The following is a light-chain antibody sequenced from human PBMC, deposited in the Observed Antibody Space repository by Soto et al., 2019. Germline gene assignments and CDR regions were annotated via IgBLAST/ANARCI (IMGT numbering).Light chain of an antibody. CDR1: QSISNW. CDR3: QQCFTYLYT. CDR2: DAS. V-gene: IGKV1-5*01. Sequence: DIQMTQSPSTLSASVGDRVTITCRASQSISNWLAWYQQKPGKAPKLLIYDASSLESGVPSRFSGSGSGTEFTLTIDSLQPDDVATYYCQQCFTYLYTFGQGTKLEIK. J-gene: IGKJ2*01.